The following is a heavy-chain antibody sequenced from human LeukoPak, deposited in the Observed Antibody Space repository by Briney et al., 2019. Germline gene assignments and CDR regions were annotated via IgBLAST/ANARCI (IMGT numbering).Heavy chain of an antibody. CDR2: ITSSSTYM. CDR1: GFTFSTYN. V-gene: IGHV3-21*01. Sequence: GGSLRLSCAASGFTFSTYNMNWVRQVPGKGLEWVSSITSSSTYMFYADSVKGRFTISRDNAKNSLYLQMNSLRAEDTAVYYCARDGVYRSSAPDYWGQGTLVTVSS. CDR3: ARDGVYRSSAPDY. J-gene: IGHJ4*02. D-gene: IGHD2-8*01.